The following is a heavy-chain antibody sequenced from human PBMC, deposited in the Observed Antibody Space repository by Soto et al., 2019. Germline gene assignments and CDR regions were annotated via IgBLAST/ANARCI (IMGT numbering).Heavy chain of an antibody. Sequence: EVQLLESGGDLVQPGRSLRLSCAASGFTFSGYAMSWVRQAPGKGLEWVSVIHGGGNSAYYADSVKGRFTISIANSKXXXXXXXXXXXXXXXXXXXXXXXXXXXXXXXXFDYWGQGTLVTVSS. J-gene: IGHJ4*02. CDR2: IHGGGNSA. CDR3: XXXXXXXXXXXXFDY. CDR1: GFTFSGYA. V-gene: IGHV3-23*01.